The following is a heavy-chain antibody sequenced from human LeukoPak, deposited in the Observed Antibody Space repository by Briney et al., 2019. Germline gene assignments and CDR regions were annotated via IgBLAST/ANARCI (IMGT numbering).Heavy chain of an antibody. CDR3: AKEGYSYSFDY. Sequence: GGSLRLSCAASGFTFDNYAMHWVRQAPGKGLEWVSGISWNSGSIGYADSVKGRFTISRDNAKNSLYLQVNSLRAEDTAFYYCAKEGYSYSFDYWGQGTLVTVSS. V-gene: IGHV3-9*01. CDR2: ISWNSGSI. CDR1: GFTFDNYA. J-gene: IGHJ4*02. D-gene: IGHD5-18*01.